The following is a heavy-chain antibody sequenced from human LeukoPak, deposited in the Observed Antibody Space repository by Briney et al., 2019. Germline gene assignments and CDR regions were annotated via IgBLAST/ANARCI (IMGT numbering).Heavy chain of an antibody. V-gene: IGHV4-39*01. D-gene: IGHD3-10*01. Sequence: SETLSLTCTVSGGSISSSSYYWGWIRQPPGKGLEWIGSIYYSGSTYYNPSLKSRVTISVDTSKNQFSLKLSSVTAADTAVYYCARHRLYGSGSYPWFDPWGQGTLVTVSS. CDR2: IYYSGST. J-gene: IGHJ5*02. CDR3: ARHRLYGSGSYPWFDP. CDR1: GGSISSSSYY.